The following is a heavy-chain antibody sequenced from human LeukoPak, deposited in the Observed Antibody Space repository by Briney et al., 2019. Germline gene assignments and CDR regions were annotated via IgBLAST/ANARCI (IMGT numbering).Heavy chain of an antibody. J-gene: IGHJ4*02. CDR1: GFTFSNYW. Sequence: GGSLRLSCAASGFTFSNYWMHWVRQAPGKGLAWVAHINTDGSATTYGDAAKGRFTVSRDNANNTLSLEMNSLRVEDTAVYYCARGTAAAAGIDYWGQGTLVTVSS. CDR2: INTDGSAT. CDR3: ARGTAAAAGIDY. V-gene: IGHV3-74*01. D-gene: IGHD6-13*01.